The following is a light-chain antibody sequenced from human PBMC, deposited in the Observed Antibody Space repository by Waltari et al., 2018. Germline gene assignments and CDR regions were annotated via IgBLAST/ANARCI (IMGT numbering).Light chain of an antibody. Sequence: DIQMTQSPSSLSAFVGDRVTITCRTSQSISGYLNWYQQKPGKAPKLLIYACSSLQSGVPSRFSGSGSGTDFTLTISSLQPEDFATYYCQQSYSTPYTFGQGTKLEIK. CDR3: QQSYSTPYT. J-gene: IGKJ2*01. CDR1: QSISGY. CDR2: ACS. V-gene: IGKV1-39*01.